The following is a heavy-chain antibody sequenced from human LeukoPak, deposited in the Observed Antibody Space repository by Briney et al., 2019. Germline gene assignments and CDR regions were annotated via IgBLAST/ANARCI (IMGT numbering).Heavy chain of an antibody. CDR3: AKVGIRISLIVVVFTTADDWYFDL. J-gene: IGHJ2*01. CDR1: GFTFSSYA. CDR2: INWNGGST. D-gene: IGHD3-22*01. Sequence: GGSLRLSCAASGFTFSSYAMHWVRQAPGKGLEWVSGINWNGGSTGYADSVKGRFTISRDNAKNSLYLQMNSLRAEDTAVYYCAKVGIRISLIVVVFTTADDWYFDLWGRGTLVTVSS. V-gene: IGHV3-20*04.